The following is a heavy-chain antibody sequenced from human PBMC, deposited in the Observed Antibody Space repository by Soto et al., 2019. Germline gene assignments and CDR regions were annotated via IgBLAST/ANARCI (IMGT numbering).Heavy chain of an antibody. Sequence: QVQLVQSGAEVKKPGASVKVSCKASGYTFTSYYMHWVRQAPGQGLEWMGIINPSGGSTSYAQKFQGRVTMTRDTSTSTVYRELSSLRSEDTAVYYCARVGMVAAAGEKNWFDPWGQGTLVTVSS. CDR2: INPSGGST. CDR3: ARVGMVAAAGEKNWFDP. V-gene: IGHV1-46*01. CDR1: GYTFTSYY. D-gene: IGHD6-13*01. J-gene: IGHJ5*02.